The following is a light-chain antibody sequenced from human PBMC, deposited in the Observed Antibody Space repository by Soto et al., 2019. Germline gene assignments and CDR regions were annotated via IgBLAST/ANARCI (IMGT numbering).Light chain of an antibody. V-gene: IGKV3-11*01. CDR1: QGVSRF. CDR3: QQRSSWPLT. CDR2: DAS. Sequence: EIVLTQSPATLSLSPGERAALSCRASQGVSRFLAWYQQKPGQAPRLLIYDASNRATGIPARFSGSGSGTDFTLAISSLEPEDFAVYYCQQRSSWPLTFGGGTQVEIK. J-gene: IGKJ4*01.